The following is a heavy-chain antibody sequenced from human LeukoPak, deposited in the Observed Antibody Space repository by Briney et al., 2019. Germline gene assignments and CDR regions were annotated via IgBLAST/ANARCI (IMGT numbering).Heavy chain of an antibody. V-gene: IGHV4-38-2*01. Sequence: PSETLSLTCAVSGYSISSGYYWGWIQQPPGKGLEWIGSIYHSGSTYYNPSLKSRVTISVDTSKNQFSLKLSSVTAADTAVYYCARVGVNRIGYSSSWAHFDYWGQGTLVTVSS. J-gene: IGHJ4*02. CDR1: GYSISSGYY. D-gene: IGHD6-13*01. CDR3: ARVGVNRIGYSSSWAHFDY. CDR2: IYHSGST.